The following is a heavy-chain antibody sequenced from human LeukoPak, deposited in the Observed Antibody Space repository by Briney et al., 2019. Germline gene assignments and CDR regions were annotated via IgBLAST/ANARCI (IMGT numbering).Heavy chain of an antibody. Sequence: PSETLSLTCTVSGGSISSSSYYWGWIRQPPGKGLECIGYIYYSGSTNYNPSLKSRVTISVDTSKNQFSLKLSSVTAADTAVYYCARGRYYYDSSGYYQPYYFDYWGQGTLVTVSS. CDR1: GGSISSSSYY. J-gene: IGHJ4*02. V-gene: IGHV4-61*05. D-gene: IGHD3-22*01. CDR3: ARGRYYYDSSGYYQPYYFDY. CDR2: IYYSGST.